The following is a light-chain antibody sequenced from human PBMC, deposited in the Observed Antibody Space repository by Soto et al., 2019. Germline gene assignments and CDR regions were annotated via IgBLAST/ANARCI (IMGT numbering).Light chain of an antibody. Sequence: DIQMSQSPASVRASVGYRVTITCRAGQHISTYLAWYQQKSGEAPKLLISAASSLGSGVPSRCSGSGSGTDFALTLSSLKPEDFATYYCQQANSFPFTFGGGTKVEIK. CDR1: QHISTY. CDR3: QQANSFPFT. V-gene: IGKV1-12*01. CDR2: AAS. J-gene: IGKJ4*01.